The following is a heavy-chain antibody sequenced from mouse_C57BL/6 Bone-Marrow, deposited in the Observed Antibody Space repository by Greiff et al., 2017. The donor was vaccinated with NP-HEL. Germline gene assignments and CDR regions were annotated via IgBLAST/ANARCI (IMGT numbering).Heavy chain of an antibody. D-gene: IGHD4-1*01. CDR2: ILPSIGRT. Sequence: QVQLKESGSELRSPGSSVKLSCKDFDSEVFPIAYMSWVRQKPGHGFEWIGGILPSIGRTIDGEKFEDKATLDADTLSNTAYLELNSLTSDDSAIYYCAREANWDVFAYWGQGTLVTVSA. J-gene: IGHJ3*01. V-gene: IGHV15-2*01. CDR3: AREANWDVFAY. CDR1: DSEVFPIAY.